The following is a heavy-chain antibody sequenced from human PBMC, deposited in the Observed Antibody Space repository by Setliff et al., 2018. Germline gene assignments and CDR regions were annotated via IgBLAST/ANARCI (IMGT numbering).Heavy chain of an antibody. CDR1: GDSISSSSYY. CDR3: ARMSGFQYMDV. Sequence: KSSETLSLTCSVSGDSISSSSYYWGWIRQPPGKGLEWIGSINYSGITYYSPSLKSRVIVSVDTPKNQFSLSLSSVTAADTAVYYCARMSGFQYMDVWGKGTTVTVSS. CDR2: INYSGIT. D-gene: IGHD3-3*01. J-gene: IGHJ6*03. V-gene: IGHV4-39*01.